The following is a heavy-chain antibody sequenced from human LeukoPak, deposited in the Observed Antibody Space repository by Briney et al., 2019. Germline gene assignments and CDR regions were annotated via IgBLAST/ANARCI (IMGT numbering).Heavy chain of an antibody. CDR2: ISYDGSNK. V-gene: IGHV3-30-3*01. Sequence: GRSLRLSCAASGFTFSSYAMHWVRQAPGKGLEWVAVISYDGSNKYYADSVKGRFTISRDNSKNTLYLQMNSLRAEDTAVYYCASQIAAAAYFDYWGQGTLVTVSS. CDR3: ASQIAAAAYFDY. CDR1: GFTFSSYA. D-gene: IGHD6-13*01. J-gene: IGHJ4*02.